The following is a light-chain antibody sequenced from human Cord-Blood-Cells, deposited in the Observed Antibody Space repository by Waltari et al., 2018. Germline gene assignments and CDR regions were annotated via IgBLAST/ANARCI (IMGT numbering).Light chain of an antibody. CDR2: GKN. V-gene: IGLV3-19*01. CDR3: NSRDSSGNHVV. CDR1: SPRSYY. J-gene: IGLJ2*01. Sequence: SSELTQDPAVSVALGQTVRITCQGDSPRSYYASWYQQKSGQAPVLVLYGKNNRPSGIPDRVAGSISVNTASLTITGAQAEDEADYYCNSRDSSGNHVVFGGGTKLTVL.